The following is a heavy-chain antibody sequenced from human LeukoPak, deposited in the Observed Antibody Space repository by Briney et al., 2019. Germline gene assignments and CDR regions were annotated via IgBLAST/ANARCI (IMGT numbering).Heavy chain of an antibody. CDR2: INPNSGGT. V-gene: IGHV1-2*02. CDR3: ARGRSREYQLLYNWFDP. CDR1: GYTFTGYY. Sequence: ASVKVSCKASGYTFTGYYMHWVRQAPGQGLEWMGWINPNSGGTNYAQKFQGRVTMTRDTSISAAYMELSRLRSDDTAVYYCARGRSREYQLLYNWFDPWGQGTLVTVSS. J-gene: IGHJ5*02. D-gene: IGHD2-2*01.